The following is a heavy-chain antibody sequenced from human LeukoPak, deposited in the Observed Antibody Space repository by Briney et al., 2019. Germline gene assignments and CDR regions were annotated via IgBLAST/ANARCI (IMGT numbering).Heavy chain of an antibody. V-gene: IGHV1-69*13. CDR1: GGTFSSYA. CDR2: IIPIFGTA. J-gene: IGHJ4*02. D-gene: IGHD3-9*01. CDR3: ARAYYDILTGYYIDY. Sequence: SVKVSCKASGGTFSSYAISWVRQAPGQGLEWMGGIIPIFGTANYAQKFQGRVTITADESTSTAYMELSSLRSEDTAVYYCARAYYDILTGYYIDYWGQGTLVTVSS.